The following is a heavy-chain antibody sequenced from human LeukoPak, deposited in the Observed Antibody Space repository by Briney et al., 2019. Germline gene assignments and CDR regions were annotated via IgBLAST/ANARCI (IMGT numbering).Heavy chain of an antibody. D-gene: IGHD4-17*01. V-gene: IGHV3-74*01. CDR2: INSDGSST. J-gene: IGHJ4*02. Sequence: GGSLRLSCAASGFTFSSYWMHWVRQAPGKGLVWVSRINSDGSSTSYADSVKGRFTISRDNAKNTLYLQMNSLRAEDTAVYYCARGGGYGDHTNDYWGQGTLVTVSS. CDR1: GFTFSSYW. CDR3: ARGGGYGDHTNDY.